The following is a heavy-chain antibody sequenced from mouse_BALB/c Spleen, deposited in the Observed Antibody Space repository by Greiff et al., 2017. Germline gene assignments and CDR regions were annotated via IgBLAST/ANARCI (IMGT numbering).Heavy chain of an antibody. CDR2: INPSNGRT. CDR3: ARGGNYYFDY. CDR1: GYTFTSYW. Sequence: QVQLQQSGADLVKPGASVKLSCKASGYTFTSYWMHWVKQRPGQGLEWIGEINPSNGRTNYNEKFKSKATLTVDKSSSTAYMQLSSLTSEDSAVYYCARGGNYYFDYWGQGTTLTVSS. J-gene: IGHJ2*01. D-gene: IGHD2-1*01. V-gene: IGHV1S81*02.